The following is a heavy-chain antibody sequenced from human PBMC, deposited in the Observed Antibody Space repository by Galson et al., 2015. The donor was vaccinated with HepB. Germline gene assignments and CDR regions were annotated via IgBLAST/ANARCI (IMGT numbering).Heavy chain of an antibody. CDR3: ARDYCTSTSCYPGVFDY. J-gene: IGHJ4*02. V-gene: IGHV3-33*01. CDR2: IWYDGSNK. D-gene: IGHD2-2*01. CDR1: GFTFSNYG. Sequence: SLRLSCAASGFTFSNYGMHWVRQAPGKGLEWVAVIWYDGSNKYYADSVKGRFTISRDNSKNTLYLQMNSLRAEDTAVYFCARDYCTSTSCYPGVFDYWGQGTLVTVSS.